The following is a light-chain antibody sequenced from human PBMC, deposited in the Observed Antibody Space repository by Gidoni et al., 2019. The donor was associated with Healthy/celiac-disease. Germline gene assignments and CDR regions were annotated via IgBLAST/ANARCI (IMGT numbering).Light chain of an antibody. V-gene: IGKV3-20*01. CDR3: QQYGSSPPIT. J-gene: IGKJ5*01. CDR2: GAS. CDR1: QSVSSLY. Sequence: ILLTQSPGTLSLSPGERAPLSCRASQSVSSLYLAWYQQKPGQAPRLLIYGASSRATGIPDRLSGSGSGTDFNLTISILELEDFEVYYCQQYGSSPPITFGQGTRLEIK.